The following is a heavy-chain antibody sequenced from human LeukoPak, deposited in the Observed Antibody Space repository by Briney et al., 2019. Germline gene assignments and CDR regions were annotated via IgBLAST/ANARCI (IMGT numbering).Heavy chain of an antibody. Sequence: GGSLRLSCAASEFTFSSYAMTWVRQAPGKGLEWVSAISGGGGSTYYADSVKGRFTISRDNSKNTLYLQMNSLRAEDTAVYYCAKDRVVPALYFDYWGQGTLVTVSS. CDR2: ISGGGGST. J-gene: IGHJ4*02. CDR1: EFTFSSYA. CDR3: AKDRVVPALYFDY. V-gene: IGHV3-23*01. D-gene: IGHD2-2*01.